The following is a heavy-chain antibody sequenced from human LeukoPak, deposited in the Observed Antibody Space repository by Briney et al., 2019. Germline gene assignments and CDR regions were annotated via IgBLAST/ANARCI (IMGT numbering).Heavy chain of an antibody. Sequence: GGSLRLSCAASGFTFSSYGMHWVRQAPGKGLEWVSAISGSGGSTYYADSVKGRFTISRDNSKNTLYLQMDSLRGEDTAVYYCARAAVSAAISNWFDPWGQGTLVTVSS. CDR2: ISGSGGST. CDR3: ARAAVSAAISNWFDP. V-gene: IGHV3-23*01. CDR1: GFTFSSYG. J-gene: IGHJ5*02. D-gene: IGHD2-2*01.